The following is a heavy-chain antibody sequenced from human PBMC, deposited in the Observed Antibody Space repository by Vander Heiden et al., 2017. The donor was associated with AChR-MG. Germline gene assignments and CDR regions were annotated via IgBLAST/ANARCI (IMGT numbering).Heavy chain of an antibody. CDR1: GGSISSGGYS. V-gene: IGHV4-30-2*01. Sequence: QLQLQESGSGLVKPSQTLSLTCAVSGGSISSGGYSWGWIRQPPGKGLEWIGYIYHSGSTYYNPSLKSRVTISVDRSKNQFSLKLSSVTAADTAVYYCARGQGITIFGVVIIGGGFDYWGQGTLVTVSS. D-gene: IGHD3-3*01. J-gene: IGHJ4*02. CDR2: IYHSGST. CDR3: ARGQGITIFGVVIIGGGFDY.